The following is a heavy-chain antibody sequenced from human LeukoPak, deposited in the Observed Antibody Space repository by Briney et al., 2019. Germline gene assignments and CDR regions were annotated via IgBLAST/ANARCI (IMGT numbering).Heavy chain of an antibody. Sequence: ASVNVSCKAFGYTFDTSSITWGRQAPGQRLEWMGWISPQSGNKQYAQGVQGRVTMTTDTSRSTAYMELRSLRPDDTAVYYCTRVRNSNNWWGAFDIWGQGTMVTVSS. CDR2: ISPQSGNK. V-gene: IGHV1-18*01. J-gene: IGHJ3*02. CDR1: GYTFDTSS. D-gene: IGHD1-1*01. CDR3: TRVRNSNNWWGAFDI.